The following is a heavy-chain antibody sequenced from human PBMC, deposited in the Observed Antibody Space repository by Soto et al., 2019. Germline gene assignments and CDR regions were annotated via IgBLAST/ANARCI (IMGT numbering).Heavy chain of an antibody. D-gene: IGHD2-15*01. J-gene: IGHJ6*02. CDR2: ISSSSRYI. V-gene: IGHV3-21*01. CDR1: GFTFSSYS. Sequence: VSLRLSCAASGFTFSSYSMNSVRQAPGKGLEWVSSISSSSRYIYYADSVKGRFIICRDNANNSRYLQMNSLIAEDTAVYYCTVVAGHQVGYYYYYYGMDLWGRRTTVRVSS. CDR3: TVVAGHQVGYYYYYYGMDL.